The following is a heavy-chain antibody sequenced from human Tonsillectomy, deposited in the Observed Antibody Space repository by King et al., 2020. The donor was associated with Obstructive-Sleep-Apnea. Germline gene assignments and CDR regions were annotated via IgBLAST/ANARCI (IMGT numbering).Heavy chain of an antibody. V-gene: IGHV1-69*10. J-gene: IGHJ5*02. Sequence: QLVQSGAEVKKPGSSVKVSCKASGGTFSSYAISWVRQAPGQGLEWMGGIIPILGIVNYAQKFQGRVTITADKSTSTAYMELSSLRSEDTAVYYCATCSGRGVGWFDPWGQGTLVTVSS. CDR2: IIPILGIV. CDR1: GGTFSSYA. CDR3: ATCSGRGVGWFDP. D-gene: IGHD2-15*01.